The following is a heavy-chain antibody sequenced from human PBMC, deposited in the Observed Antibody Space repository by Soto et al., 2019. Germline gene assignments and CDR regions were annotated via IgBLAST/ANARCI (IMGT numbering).Heavy chain of an antibody. CDR2: ISYDGSNK. J-gene: IGHJ6*01. D-gene: IGHD2-2*01. CDR3: AKGGYCSSPSCQMGWGMVV. Sequence: QVQLVESGGGVVQPGRSLRLSCAASGFTFSSYGMHWVRQAPGKGLGWVAVISYDGSNKYYADSVKGRFTISRDNSKNTLYLQMNSLRAEDTAVYYCAKGGYCSSPSCQMGWGMVVWGQGTRVTVSS. V-gene: IGHV3-30*18. CDR1: GFTFSSYG.